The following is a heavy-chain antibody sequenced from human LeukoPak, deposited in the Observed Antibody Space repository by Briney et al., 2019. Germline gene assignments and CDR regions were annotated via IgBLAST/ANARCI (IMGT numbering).Heavy chain of an antibody. CDR1: GFTFSSVG. V-gene: IGHV3-23*01. CDR3: AKDLPDYGDYIEGY. D-gene: IGHD4-17*01. Sequence: PGGSLRLSCAASGFTFSSVGMSSVRHAPGKGLELVSTISGSGGIIDYADSVKGPFTFSRDNSRNMVYLQMNSLRAEDTAVYYCAKDLPDYGDYIEGYWGQGTLVTVSS. CDR2: ISGSGGII. J-gene: IGHJ4*02.